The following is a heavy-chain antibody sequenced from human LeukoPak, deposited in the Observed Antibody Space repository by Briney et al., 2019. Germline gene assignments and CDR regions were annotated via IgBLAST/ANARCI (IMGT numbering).Heavy chain of an antibody. CDR3: ARGPQTYYDILTGLSF. J-gene: IGHJ4*02. CDR2: INHSGST. V-gene: IGHV4-34*01. D-gene: IGHD3-9*01. CDR1: GGSFSGYY. Sequence: SETLSLTCAVYGGSFSGYYWSWIRQPPGKGLEWIGEINHSGSTDYNPSLKSRVTISGDTSKKQFSLKLSSVTAADTAVYYCARGPQTYYDILTGLSFWGQGTLVTVSS.